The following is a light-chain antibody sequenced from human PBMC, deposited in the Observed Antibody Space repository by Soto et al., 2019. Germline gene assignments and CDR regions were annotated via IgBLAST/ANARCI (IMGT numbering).Light chain of an antibody. CDR2: GNN. V-gene: IGLV1-40*01. Sequence: QSVLTQPPSVSGAPGQRVTISCTGGSPNIGAGYDVHWYQQLPGTAPKLLIYGNNNRPSGVPDRFSGSKSGTSASLAITGLQAEDEADYYCHSYDSLNGWVFGGGTKLTVL. CDR1: SPNIGAGYD. J-gene: IGLJ3*02. CDR3: HSYDSLNGWV.